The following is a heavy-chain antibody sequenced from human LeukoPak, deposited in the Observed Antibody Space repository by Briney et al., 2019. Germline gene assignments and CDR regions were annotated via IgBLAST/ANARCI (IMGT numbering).Heavy chain of an antibody. J-gene: IGHJ4*02. CDR2: IYYSGST. Sequence: PSETVSLTCTVSGGSISSGDYYWSWIRQPPGKGLEWIGYIYYSGSTYYNPSLKSRVTISVDTSKNQFSLKLSSVTAADTAVYYCARILATGYLFDYWGQGTLVTVSS. D-gene: IGHD5-12*01. V-gene: IGHV4-30-4*01. CDR3: ARILATGYLFDY. CDR1: GGSISSGDYY.